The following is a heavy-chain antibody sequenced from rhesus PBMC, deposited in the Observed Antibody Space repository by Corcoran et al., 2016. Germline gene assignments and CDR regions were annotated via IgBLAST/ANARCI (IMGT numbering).Heavy chain of an antibody. V-gene: IGHV4-65*01. CDR3: ARAYEDDYGYYYTGTFDY. J-gene: IGHJ4*01. CDR2: ISGSRGST. Sequence: QVQLQESCPGLVKPSETLSLTCAVSGGSVSSSNWWSWSREPPGKGLEWIGYISGSRGSTYYNPSLKSRVAISTYTSKNQFSLKLSSVTAADTAVYYCARAYEDDYGYYYTGTFDYWGQGVLVTVSS. D-gene: IGHD3-9*01. CDR1: GGSVSSSNW.